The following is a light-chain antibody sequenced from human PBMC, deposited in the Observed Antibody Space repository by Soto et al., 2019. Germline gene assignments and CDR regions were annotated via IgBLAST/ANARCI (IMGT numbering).Light chain of an antibody. CDR2: AAS. Sequence: DIQMTQSPSSLSASVGDRVTITCRARQGIDRWLAWYQQKPGEAPKVLIYAASSLRSGVPSRFSGSGYGTDFPLPISSLQPEALATYYCKQSKSFPLPCGGGTKVESK. J-gene: IGKJ4*01. V-gene: IGKV1-12*01. CDR1: QGIDRW. CDR3: KQSKSFPLP.